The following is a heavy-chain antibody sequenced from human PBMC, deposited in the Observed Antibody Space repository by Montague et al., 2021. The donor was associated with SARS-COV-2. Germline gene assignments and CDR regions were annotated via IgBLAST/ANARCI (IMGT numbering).Heavy chain of an antibody. D-gene: IGHD3-9*01. CDR1: GFSLSTSGMC. V-gene: IGHV2-70*01. J-gene: IGHJ4*02. CDR2: IDWDDDK. Sequence: PALVKPTKTLTLTCTFSGFSLSTSGMCVSWIRQPPGKALEWLALIDWDDDKYYSTSLKTRLTISKDTSKNQVVLTMTSMDPVDTATYYCARIRDYDILTGSYSGFDYWGQGTLVTVSS. CDR3: ARIRDYDILTGSYSGFDY.